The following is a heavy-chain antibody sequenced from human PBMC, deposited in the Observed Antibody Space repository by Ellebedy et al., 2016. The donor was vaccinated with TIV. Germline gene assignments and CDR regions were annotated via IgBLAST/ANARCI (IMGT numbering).Heavy chain of an antibody. CDR1: GFTFSAYS. Sequence: GGSLRLSCAVSGFTFSAYSMNWVRQAPGKGLEWVSYISPGSSTIYYADSVKGRFTISRDNAKNSLYLQMNSLRAEDTAVYYCARDASVYGDSVYWYFDLWGRGTLVGVSS. CDR2: ISPGSSTI. D-gene: IGHD4-17*01. CDR3: ARDASVYGDSVYWYFDL. J-gene: IGHJ2*01. V-gene: IGHV3-48*04.